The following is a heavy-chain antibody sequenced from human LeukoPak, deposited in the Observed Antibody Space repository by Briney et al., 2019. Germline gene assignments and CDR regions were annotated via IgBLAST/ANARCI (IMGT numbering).Heavy chain of an antibody. J-gene: IGHJ6*03. V-gene: IGHV1-18*01. CDR2: ISAYNCNT. CDR3: ARGGWYSSSWYYYYYYMDV. CDR1: GYTFTSHC. D-gene: IGHD6-13*01. Sequence: GASVKVSCKASGYTFTSHCIIWVRQAPGQGLEGTGWISAYNCNTNYAQKLQGRVTMTTDTSTSTAYMELRSLRSDDTAVYYCARGGWYSSSWYYYYYYMDVWGKGTTVTVSS.